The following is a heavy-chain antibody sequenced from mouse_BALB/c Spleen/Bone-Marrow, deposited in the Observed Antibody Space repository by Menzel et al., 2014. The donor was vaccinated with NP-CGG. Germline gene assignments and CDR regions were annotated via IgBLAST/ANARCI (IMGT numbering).Heavy chain of an antibody. Sequence: VMLVESGAELVRPGSSVKISCKASGYPFSSYWMSWVKRRPGQGLEWIGQIYPGDGETNYNGKFKGNATLTADKSSSTAYMQLISLTSEDSAVYFCARKYGDYWGQGTTLTVSS. CDR1: GYPFSSYW. J-gene: IGHJ2*01. CDR3: ARKYGDY. V-gene: IGHV1-80*01. D-gene: IGHD2-10*02. CDR2: IYPGDGET.